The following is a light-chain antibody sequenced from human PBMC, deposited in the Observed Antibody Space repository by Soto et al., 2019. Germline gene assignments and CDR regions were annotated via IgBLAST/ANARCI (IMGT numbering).Light chain of an antibody. CDR3: QQYNNWPPST. CDR2: RAS. J-gene: IGKJ5*01. V-gene: IGKV3D-15*01. Sequence: EIVMTQAPGTGCVSPGERATLSCRASQSVSSNLAWYQQKPGQAPRLLIYRASTRATGIPARFSGSGSGTEFTLTISSLQSEDVAVYYCQQYNNWPPSTFGQGTRLEIK. CDR1: QSVSSN.